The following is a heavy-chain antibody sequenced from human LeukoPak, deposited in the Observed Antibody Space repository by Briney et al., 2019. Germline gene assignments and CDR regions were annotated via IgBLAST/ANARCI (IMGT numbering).Heavy chain of an antibody. Sequence: PGGSLRLSCTASGFTFGDYAMSWFRQAPGKGLEWAGFIRSKAYGGTTEYAASVKGRFTISRDDSKSIAYLQMNSLKTEDTAVYYCTRDNSGYYYVTYFDYWGQGTLVTVSS. J-gene: IGHJ4*02. CDR3: TRDNSGYYYVTYFDY. D-gene: IGHD3-22*01. V-gene: IGHV3-49*03. CDR2: IRSKAYGGTT. CDR1: GFTFGDYA.